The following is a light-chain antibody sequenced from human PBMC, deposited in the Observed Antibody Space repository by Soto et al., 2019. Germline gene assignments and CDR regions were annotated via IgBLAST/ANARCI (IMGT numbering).Light chain of an antibody. Sequence: QSVLTQPASVSGSPGQSITISCTGTSSDVGGYNYVSWYQQHPGKAPKLMIYDVSNRPSGVSNRFSGSKSGNTASLTISGLWSDDEAVYYCAGWDDSLSGLYVVGPGTKVTV. CDR3: AGWDDSLSGLYV. CDR1: SSDVGGYNY. CDR2: DVS. J-gene: IGLJ1*01. V-gene: IGLV2-14*01.